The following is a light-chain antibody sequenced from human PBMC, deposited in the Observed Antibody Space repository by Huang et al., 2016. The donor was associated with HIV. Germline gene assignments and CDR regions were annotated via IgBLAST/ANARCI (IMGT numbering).Light chain of an antibody. Sequence: EIVMTQSPATLSVSPGESATLSCRASQNIDSNLAWYQQKPGQAPRLLMSGTSTRATGVPARFSGSGSGTDFTLTISSLQPEDSAVYYCQHYSNWPPYTFGQGTNLEIK. CDR2: GTS. CDR1: QNIDSN. J-gene: IGKJ2*01. V-gene: IGKV3-15*01. CDR3: QHYSNWPPYT.